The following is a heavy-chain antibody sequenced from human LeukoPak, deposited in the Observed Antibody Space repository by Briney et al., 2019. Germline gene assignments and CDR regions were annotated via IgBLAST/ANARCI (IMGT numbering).Heavy chain of an antibody. CDR3: AIVLPYFGY. CDR2: ITTYNGDT. Sequence: GASVKVSCKASGYTFTTYGLSWVRQAPGQGLERMGWITTYNGDTDYAQKLQGRVTMTADTSTSTAYMELRSLRSDDTAVYYCAIVLPYFGYWGQGTLLTVSS. D-gene: IGHD3-10*01. J-gene: IGHJ4*02. V-gene: IGHV1-18*01. CDR1: GYTFTTYG.